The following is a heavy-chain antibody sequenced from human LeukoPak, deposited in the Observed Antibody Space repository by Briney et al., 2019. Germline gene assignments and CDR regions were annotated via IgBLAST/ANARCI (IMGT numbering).Heavy chain of an antibody. D-gene: IGHD5-12*01. CDR3: ARSNIVATIDYFDY. J-gene: IGHJ4*02. V-gene: IGHV3-7*01. Sequence: SGGSLRLSCAASGLTFSSYWMSWVRQAPGKGLEWVANIKQDGSEKYYVDSVKGRFTISRDNAKNSLYLQMYSLRAEDTAVYYCARSNIVATIDYFDYWGQGTLVTVSS. CDR1: GLTFSSYW. CDR2: IKQDGSEK.